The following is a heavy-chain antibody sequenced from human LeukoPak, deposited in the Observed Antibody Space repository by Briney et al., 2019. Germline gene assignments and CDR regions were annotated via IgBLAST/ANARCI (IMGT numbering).Heavy chain of an antibody. D-gene: IGHD3-9*01. CDR1: GFTFSRNG. Sequence: PGRPLRLSCAASGFTFSRNGMHWVRQAPGKGLEWVAVIWYDGSNKYYADSVKGRFTISRDNSKNTLYLQMNSLRAEDTAVYYCARDLGYDILTGYYSDWGQGTLVTVSS. CDR2: IWYDGSNK. V-gene: IGHV3-33*01. J-gene: IGHJ4*02. CDR3: ARDLGYDILTGYYSD.